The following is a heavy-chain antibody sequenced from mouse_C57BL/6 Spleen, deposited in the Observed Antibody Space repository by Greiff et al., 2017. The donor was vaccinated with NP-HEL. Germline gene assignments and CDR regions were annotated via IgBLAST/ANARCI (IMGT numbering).Heavy chain of an antibody. D-gene: IGHD2-3*01. V-gene: IGHV1-22*01. CDR3: ARFGLLWYFDV. CDR1: GYTFTDYN. Sequence: VQLQRSGPELVKPGASVKMSCKASGYTFTDYNMHWVKQSHGKSLEWIGYINPNNGGTSYNQKFKGKATLTVNKSSSTAYMELRSLTSEDSAVYYCARFGLLWYFDVWGTGTTVTVSS. CDR2: INPNNGGT. J-gene: IGHJ1*03.